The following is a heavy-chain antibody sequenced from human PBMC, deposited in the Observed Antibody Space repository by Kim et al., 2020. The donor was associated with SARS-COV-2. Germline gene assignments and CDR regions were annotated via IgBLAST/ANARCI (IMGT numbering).Heavy chain of an antibody. V-gene: IGHV4-34*01. CDR3: ARGVPGY. CDR1: GGSFSGYQ. Sequence: SETLSLTCDVYGGSFSGYQWSWIRQSPGKGLEWIGQINDSGSTNYNPSLKSRVTLSVDTSKNQFSLKLTSVTAADTAVYYCARGVPGYWGQGTLVTVSS. CDR2: INDSGST. J-gene: IGHJ4*02.